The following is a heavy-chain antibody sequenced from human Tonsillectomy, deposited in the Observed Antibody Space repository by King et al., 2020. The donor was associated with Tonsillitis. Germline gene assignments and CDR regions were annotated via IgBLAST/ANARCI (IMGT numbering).Heavy chain of an antibody. J-gene: IGHJ5*02. CDR3: ARFAGPTLGSNWFDP. CDR2: IYPDDSET. D-gene: IGHD1-1*01. V-gene: IGHV5-51*01. CDR1: GYRFSDYW. Sequence: QLVQSGAEVKKPGESLKISCKGSGYRFSDYWIGWVRQMPGKGLEWMAIIYPDDSETRYSPSFQGHVIVSADKSISTGYLQWSSLKASDTAMYYCARFAGPTLGSNWFDPWGQGTLVTVSS.